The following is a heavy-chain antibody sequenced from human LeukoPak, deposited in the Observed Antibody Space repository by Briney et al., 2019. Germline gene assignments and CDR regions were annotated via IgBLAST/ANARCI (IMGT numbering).Heavy chain of an antibody. D-gene: IGHD6-19*01. CDR1: GFTVSSNY. CDR2: IYSGGST. V-gene: IGHV3-66*01. J-gene: IGHJ4*02. CDR3: ARDVRSSGWYGY. Sequence: GGSLRLSCAASGFTVSSNYMSWVRQAPGKGLEWVSVIYSGGSTYYPDSVKGRFTVSRDNSKNTLYLQMNSLRAEDTAVYYCARDVRSSGWYGYWGQGTLVTVSS.